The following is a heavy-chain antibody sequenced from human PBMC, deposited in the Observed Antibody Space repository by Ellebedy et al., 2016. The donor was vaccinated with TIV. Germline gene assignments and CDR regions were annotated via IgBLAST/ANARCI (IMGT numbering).Heavy chain of an antibody. CDR3: ATAVPDDDAFDL. D-gene: IGHD1-14*01. J-gene: IGHJ3*01. CDR1: GFTFSLYW. CDR2: IKPDGSEE. Sequence: GESLKISCAASGFTFSLYWMSWVRQSPVKWLEWVANIKPDGSEEYYVDSVKGRFTISRDNGKKSLYLQMNSLRAEDTAVYYCATAVPDDDAFDLWGQGTMVTVSS. V-gene: IGHV3-7*01.